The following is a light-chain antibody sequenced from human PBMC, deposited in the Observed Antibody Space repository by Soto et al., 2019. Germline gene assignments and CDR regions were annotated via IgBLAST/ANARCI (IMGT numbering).Light chain of an antibody. CDR1: SSNIGSNT. V-gene: IGLV1-44*01. CDR3: VAWDDSLNGYVV. Sequence: HCALTTPASGSWTPRGGGRIFFSGNSSNIGSNTVNWYQQLPGTAPKLVIYSNNQRPSGVPDRFSGSKSGTSASLAISGLQSEDEADYYCVAWDDSLNGYVVFGGGTKVTVL. J-gene: IGLJ2*01. CDR2: SNN.